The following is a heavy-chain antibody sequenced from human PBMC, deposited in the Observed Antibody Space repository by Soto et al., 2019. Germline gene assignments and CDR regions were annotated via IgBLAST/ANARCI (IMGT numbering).Heavy chain of an antibody. Sequence: EVHLVESGGGLVKPGGSLRLSCAVSGFTFSSCTMKWVRQAPGKGLEWVSSISPSSGHIYYADSVKGRFTISRDNAKNSLFLQMTSLRGEDTPVSYCSGCSGGACHKNYGMEVWCQGTRVTVSS. CDR3: SGCSGGACHKNYGMEV. D-gene: IGHD2-15*01. CDR1: GFTFSSCT. J-gene: IGHJ6*02. V-gene: IGHV3-21*06. CDR2: ISPSSGHI.